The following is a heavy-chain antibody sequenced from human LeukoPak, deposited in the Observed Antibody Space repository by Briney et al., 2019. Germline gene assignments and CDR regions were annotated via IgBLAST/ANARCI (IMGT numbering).Heavy chain of an antibody. CDR3: AKGLGYCSSTSCFTFDY. V-gene: IGHV1-46*01. J-gene: IGHJ4*02. CDR2: INPSGGST. Sequence: ASVNVSCKASGYTLISYYMHWVRQAPGQGLEWMGIINPSGGSTSYAQKFQGRVTMTRDTSTSTVYMELSSLRSEDTAVYYCAKGLGYCSSTSCFTFDYWGQGTLVTVSS. CDR1: GYTLISYY. D-gene: IGHD2-2*02.